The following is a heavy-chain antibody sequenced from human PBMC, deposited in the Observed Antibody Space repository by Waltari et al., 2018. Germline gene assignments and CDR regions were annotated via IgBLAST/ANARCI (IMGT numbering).Heavy chain of an antibody. CDR3: VRSAFLDV. V-gene: IGHV3-74*01. CDR1: AFSFSTYW. CDR2: IKSDGSST. D-gene: IGHD3-16*01. J-gene: IGHJ6*02. Sequence: EVLLVESGGGLVQPGGSLRLSCAASAFSFSTYWMNWARQAPGEGLVWVSRIKSDGSSTAYADSVKGRFTTSRDNAKNTLYLQMNSLRADDTAVYYCVRSAFLDVWGQGTTVTVSS.